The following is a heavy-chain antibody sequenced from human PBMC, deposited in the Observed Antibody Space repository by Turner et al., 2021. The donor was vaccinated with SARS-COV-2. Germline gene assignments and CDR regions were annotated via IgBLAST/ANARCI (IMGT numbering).Heavy chain of an antibody. D-gene: IGHD2-21*02. CDR2: IIPLPGIA. CDR3: ARPTSCGGDCYYFDL. J-gene: IGHJ2*01. CDR1: GGTFSSFI. Sequence: QVQVVQAEAEVRKPGSSVKVSCRASGGTFSSFIINWVRQAPGQGLEWMGGIIPLPGIANYAQKFQGRVTVTADTSTSTVYMELSSLRSEDTAVYYCARPTSCGGDCYYFDLWGRGTLVTVSS. V-gene: IGHV1-69*02.